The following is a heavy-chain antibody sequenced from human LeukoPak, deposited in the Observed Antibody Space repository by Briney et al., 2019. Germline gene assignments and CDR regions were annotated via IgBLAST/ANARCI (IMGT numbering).Heavy chain of an antibody. CDR3: ARGITMIVVVTASDAFDI. D-gene: IGHD3-22*01. J-gene: IGHJ3*02. CDR1: GYTFTGYY. CDR2: INTNTGNP. Sequence: GASVKVSCKASGYTFTGYYMHWVRQAPGQGLEWMGWINTNTGNPTYAQGFTGRFVFSLDTSVSTAYLQISSLKAEDTAVYYCARGITMIVVVTASDAFDIWGQGTMVTVSS. V-gene: IGHV7-4-1*02.